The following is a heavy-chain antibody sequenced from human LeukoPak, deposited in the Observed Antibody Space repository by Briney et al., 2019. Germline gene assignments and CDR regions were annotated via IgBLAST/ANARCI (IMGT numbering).Heavy chain of an antibody. J-gene: IGHJ4*02. CDR2: IYTTGRV. CDR1: TGSINSYY. Sequence: SETLSLICTVSTGSINSYYWGWVRQPAGRGLEWIGRIYTTGRVDYDPSLQSRVAMSIDTSQKQFSLILKSVTAADTATYFCARHGYTASHFFLDYWSQGTPVTVSS. D-gene: IGHD5-18*01. V-gene: IGHV4-4*07. CDR3: ARHGYTASHFFLDY.